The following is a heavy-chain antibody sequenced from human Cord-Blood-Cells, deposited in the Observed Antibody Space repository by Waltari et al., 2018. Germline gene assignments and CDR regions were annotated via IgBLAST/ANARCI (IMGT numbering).Heavy chain of an antibody. CDR2: INHSGST. Sequence: QVQLQQWGAGLLKPSETLSLTCAVYGGSFSGYYWSWIRQPPGKGLEWIGEINHSGSTNYSPSLKSRVTISVDTSKNQFSLKLSSVTAADTAVYYCARGYCSSTSCYTMRGNYFDYWGQGTLVTVSS. CDR1: GGSFSGYY. CDR3: ARGYCSSTSCYTMRGNYFDY. V-gene: IGHV4-34*01. D-gene: IGHD2-2*02. J-gene: IGHJ4*02.